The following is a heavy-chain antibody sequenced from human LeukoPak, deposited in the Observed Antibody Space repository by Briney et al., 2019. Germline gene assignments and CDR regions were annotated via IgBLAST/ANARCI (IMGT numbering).Heavy chain of an antibody. CDR2: ISYDGSNK. J-gene: IGHJ3*01. CDR1: GFTFSSYA. Sequence: PGGSLRLSCAASGFTFSSYAMHWVRQAPGKGLEWVAVISYDGSNKYYADSVEGRFTISRDNSRNKLYLQMNRLRAEDTAVYYCTRDPNGDYVGAFDFWGQGTLVTVSS. V-gene: IGHV3-30-3*01. D-gene: IGHD4-17*01. CDR3: TRDPNGDYVGAFDF.